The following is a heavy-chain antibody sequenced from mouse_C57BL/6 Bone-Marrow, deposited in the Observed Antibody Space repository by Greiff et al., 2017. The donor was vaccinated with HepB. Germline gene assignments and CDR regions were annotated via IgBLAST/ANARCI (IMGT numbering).Heavy chain of an antibody. D-gene: IGHD4-1*01. CDR1: GYTFTSYG. J-gene: IGHJ3*01. V-gene: IGHV1-81*01. CDR3: ARVRANWERVFAY. Sequence: QVQLQQSGAELARPGASVKLSCKASGYTFTSYGISWVKQRTGPGLEWIGEIYPRSGNTYYNEKFKGNATLTADKSSSTAYMELRSLTSEDSAVYFCARVRANWERVFAYWGQGTLVTVSA. CDR2: IYPRSGNT.